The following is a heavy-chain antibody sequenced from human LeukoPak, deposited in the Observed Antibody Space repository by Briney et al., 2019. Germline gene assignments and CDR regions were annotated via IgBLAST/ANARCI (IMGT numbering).Heavy chain of an antibody. D-gene: IGHD6-19*01. CDR3: ARALRNTRIAVAGTSRRHWFDP. CDR2: INPNSGGT. Sequence: ASVKVSCKASGYTFTGYYMHWVRQATGQGLEWMGWINPNSGGTNYAQKFQGRVTMTRDTSISTAYMELSRLRSDDTAVYYCARALRNTRIAVAGTSRRHWFDPWGQGTLVTVSS. CDR1: GYTFTGYY. V-gene: IGHV1-2*02. J-gene: IGHJ5*02.